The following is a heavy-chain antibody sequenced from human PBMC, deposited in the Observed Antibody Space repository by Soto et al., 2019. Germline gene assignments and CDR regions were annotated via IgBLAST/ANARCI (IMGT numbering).Heavy chain of an antibody. CDR3: ARVSGWYFLDY. Sequence: QVRLVQSGAEEKKPGASMKVSCKASGYTFTSYAMHWVRQAPGQRLEWMGWINAGNGNTKYSQKFQGRVTFTRDTSASTAYMELSSLRSEDTAVYYCARVSGWYFLDYWGQGTLVTVSS. J-gene: IGHJ4*02. V-gene: IGHV1-3*05. CDR2: INAGNGNT. CDR1: GYTFTSYA. D-gene: IGHD6-19*01.